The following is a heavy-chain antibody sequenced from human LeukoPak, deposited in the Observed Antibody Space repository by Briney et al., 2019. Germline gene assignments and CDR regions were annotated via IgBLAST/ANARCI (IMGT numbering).Heavy chain of an antibody. CDR1: GFTFSTYW. CDR3: ARRGTTYCTVDSCHPNWFDP. D-gene: IGHD2-15*01. CDR2: INGSSNDT. Sequence: GGSLRLSRAASGFTFSTYWMSWVRQAPGRGLEWISYINGSSNDTKYADSVKGRFTISRDNAKNSLYLLMNSLRAEDTAVYYCARRGTTYCTVDSCHPNWFDPWGQGILVTVSS. J-gene: IGHJ5*02. V-gene: IGHV3-11*03.